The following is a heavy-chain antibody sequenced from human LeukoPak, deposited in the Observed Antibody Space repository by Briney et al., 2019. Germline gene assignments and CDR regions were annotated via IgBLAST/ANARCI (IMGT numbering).Heavy chain of an antibody. CDR3: ARDQYYYPIGPFDY. CDR2: INPDSGYT. V-gene: IGHV1-18*04. CDR1: GYTFTDYY. J-gene: IGHJ4*02. Sequence: ASVKVSCKTSGYTFTDYYIHWVRQAPGQGLEWMGWINPDSGYTNYAQKLQGRVTMTTDTSTSTAYMELRSLRSDDTAVYYCARDQYYYPIGPFDYWGQGTLVTVSS. D-gene: IGHD3-10*01.